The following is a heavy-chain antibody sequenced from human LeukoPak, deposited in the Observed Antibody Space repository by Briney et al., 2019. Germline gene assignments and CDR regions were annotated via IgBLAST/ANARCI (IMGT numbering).Heavy chain of an antibody. V-gene: IGHV4-34*01. CDR1: GGSISGYY. Sequence: PSETLSLTCTVSGGSISGYYWSWIRQPPGKGLEWIGEINHSGSTNYNPSLKSRVTISVDTSKNQFSLKLSSVTAADTAVYYCARLVVVAATQVAYYFDYWGQGTLVTVSS. CDR2: INHSGST. J-gene: IGHJ4*02. D-gene: IGHD2-15*01. CDR3: ARLVVVAATQVAYYFDY.